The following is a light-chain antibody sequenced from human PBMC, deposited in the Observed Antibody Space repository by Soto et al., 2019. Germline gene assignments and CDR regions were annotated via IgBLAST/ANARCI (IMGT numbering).Light chain of an antibody. J-gene: IGKJ4*01. Sequence: IQITQSPSTLSASVGGRVTMTCRASQSISKWLAWYQQKPGTAPKLLIYDASNLESGVPSRFSGSGSGTEFTLTIRSLQPDDFATYYCQQYDSYSPLTFGGGTKVDI. CDR2: DAS. CDR1: QSISKW. CDR3: QQYDSYSPLT. V-gene: IGKV1-5*01.